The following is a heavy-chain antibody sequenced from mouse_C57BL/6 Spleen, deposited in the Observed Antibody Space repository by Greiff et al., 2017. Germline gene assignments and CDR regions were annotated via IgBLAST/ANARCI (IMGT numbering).Heavy chain of an antibody. CDR2: INPNNGGT. CDR1: GYTFTDYN. J-gene: IGHJ4*01. Sequence: EVQLQQSGPELVKPGASVKMSCKASGYTFTDYNMHWVKQSHGKSLEWIGYINPNNGGTSYNQKFKGKATLTVNKSSSTAYMELRSLTSVDSAVYYCERHTYYYDSAMDYWGQGTSVTVSS. D-gene: IGHD2-4*01. V-gene: IGHV1-22*01. CDR3: ERHTYYYDSAMDY.